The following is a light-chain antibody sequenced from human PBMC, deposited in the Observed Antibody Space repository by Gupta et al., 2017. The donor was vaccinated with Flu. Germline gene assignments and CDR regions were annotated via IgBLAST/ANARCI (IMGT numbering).Light chain of an antibody. J-gene: IGKJ2*01. CDR1: QDIRKY. Sequence: DIQMTQSPSSLSASVGDRVTITCRASQDIRKYLNWYQQKPGKAPKLLIYDASNLETGVPSRFGGSGTGTDFTFTITSLQPEDVATYYCQQYDNLPPHTFGQGTKVEI. V-gene: IGKV1-33*01. CDR2: DAS. CDR3: QQYDNLPPHT.